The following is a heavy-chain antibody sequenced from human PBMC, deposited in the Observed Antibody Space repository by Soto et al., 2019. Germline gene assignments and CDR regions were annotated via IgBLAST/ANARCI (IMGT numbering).Heavy chain of an antibody. Sequence: ASVKVSCKASVYTFTGYYMHWVRQAHGQGLEWMGWINPNSGGTNYAQKFQGWVTMTRDTSISTAYTELSRLRSDDPAGYYCARGEVCSRTSCIYYGMAVGGQGPPASVS. CDR3: ARGEVCSRTSCIYYGMAV. CDR1: VYTFTGYY. J-gene: IGHJ6*02. D-gene: IGHD2-2*01. V-gene: IGHV1-2*04. CDR2: INPNSGGT.